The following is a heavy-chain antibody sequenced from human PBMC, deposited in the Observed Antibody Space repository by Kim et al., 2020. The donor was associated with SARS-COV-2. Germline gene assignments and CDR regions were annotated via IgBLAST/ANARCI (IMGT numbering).Heavy chain of an antibody. CDR3: ANDMVRGVWDY. J-gene: IGHJ4*02. D-gene: IGHD3-10*01. V-gene: IGHV3-23*01. Sequence: TYHPDTVKGRFTISRDNSKNTLYLQMNSLRAEDTAVYYCANDMVRGVWDYWGQGTLVTVSS. CDR2: T.